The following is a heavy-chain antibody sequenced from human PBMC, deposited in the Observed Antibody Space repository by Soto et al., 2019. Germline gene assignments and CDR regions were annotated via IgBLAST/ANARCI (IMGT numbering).Heavy chain of an antibody. J-gene: IGHJ5*02. D-gene: IGHD6-13*01. V-gene: IGHV1-8*01. CDR3: ASTPPRPLRRYSSSWFLNWFDX. CDR2: MNPNSGNT. CDR1: GYTFTSYD. Sequence: ASVKVSGKASGYTFTSYDINWVRQATGQGLEWMGWMNPNSGNTGYAQKFQGRVTMTRNTSISTAYMELSSLRSEDTAVYYCASTPPRPLRRYSSSWFLNWFDXWGQGNLVTV.